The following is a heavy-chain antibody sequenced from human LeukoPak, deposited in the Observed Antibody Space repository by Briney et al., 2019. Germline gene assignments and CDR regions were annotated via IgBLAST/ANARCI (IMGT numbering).Heavy chain of an antibody. CDR2: IYYSGST. CDR1: GGSISSYY. J-gene: IGHJ4*02. V-gene: IGHV4-59*01. CDR3: ARGVEMATIKAFDYFDY. Sequence: PSEVLSLTCTVSGGSISSYYWSWIRQPPGKGLEWIGYIYYSGSTNYNPSLKSRVTISVDTSKNQFSLKLSSVTAADTAVYYCARGVEMATIKAFDYFDYWGQGTLVTVSS. D-gene: IGHD5-24*01.